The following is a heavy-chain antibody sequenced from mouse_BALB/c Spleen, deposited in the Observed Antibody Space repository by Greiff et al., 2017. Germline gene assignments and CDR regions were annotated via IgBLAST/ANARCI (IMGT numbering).Heavy chain of an antibody. V-gene: IGHV3-2*02. Sequence: EVQLQQSGPGLVKPSQSLSLTCTVTGYSITSDYAWNWIRQFPGNKLEWMGYISYSGSTSYNPSLKSRISITRDTSKNQFFLQLNSVTTEDTATYYCAKDLYSYYAMDYWGQGTSVTVSS. CDR1: GYSITSDYA. CDR3: AKDLYSYYAMDY. J-gene: IGHJ4*01. D-gene: IGHD2-1*01. CDR2: ISYSGST.